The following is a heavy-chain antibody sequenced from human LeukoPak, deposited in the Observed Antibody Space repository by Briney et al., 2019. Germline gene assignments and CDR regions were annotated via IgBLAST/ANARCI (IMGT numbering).Heavy chain of an antibody. D-gene: IGHD2-2*01. CDR3: ARDRYPAAREFDY. Sequence: GGSLRLSCAASGFTFSNYWMHWVRQAPGKGLVWVSRLDTDGSDTSYVDSVKGRFTISRDNAKDTLYLQMNNLRAEDTAMYYCARDRYPAAREFDYWGQGTLVTVSS. CDR1: GFTFSNYW. CDR2: LDTDGSDT. V-gene: IGHV3-74*01. J-gene: IGHJ4*02.